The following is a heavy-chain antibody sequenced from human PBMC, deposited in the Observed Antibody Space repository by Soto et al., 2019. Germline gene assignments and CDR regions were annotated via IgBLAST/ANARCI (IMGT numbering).Heavy chain of an antibody. D-gene: IGHD6-13*01. V-gene: IGHV1-8*01. CDR2: MNPNSGNT. CDR1: GYTFTSYD. Sequence: ASVKVSCKASGYTFTSYDINWVRQATGQGLEWMGWMNPNSGNTGYAQKLQGRVTMTTDTSTSTAYMELRSLRSDDTAVYYCARAWGIAAAGTSHFDYWGQGTLVTVSS. CDR3: ARAWGIAAAGTSHFDY. J-gene: IGHJ4*02.